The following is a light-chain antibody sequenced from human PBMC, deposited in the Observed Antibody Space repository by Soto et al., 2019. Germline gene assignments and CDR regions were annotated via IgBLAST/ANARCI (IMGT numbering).Light chain of an antibody. CDR1: QSVSSS. Sequence: EIVMTQSPATLSVSPGERATLSCRASQSVSSSVAWYQQKPGQAPRPLIYDSSSRATGVPARFSGSGSGTDFTLTISRLEPEDFAVYYCQQYGSSQTFGQGTKVDIK. V-gene: IGKV3-20*01. J-gene: IGKJ1*01. CDR2: DSS. CDR3: QQYGSSQT.